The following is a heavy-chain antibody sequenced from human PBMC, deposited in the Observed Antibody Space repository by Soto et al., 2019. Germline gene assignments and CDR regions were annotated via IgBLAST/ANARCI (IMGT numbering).Heavy chain of an antibody. D-gene: IGHD3-10*01. J-gene: IGHJ3*02. CDR2: INPSGGST. Sequence: QVQLVQSGAEVKKPGASVKVSCKASGDTLSSYYTHWVRQASGQGLEWMGIINPSGGSTSYAQNFEGRVSMTRYTSTSTVYMELSSLRSEDTAVYYCAAEGYGSGIGALDIWGQGTMVTVSS. CDR3: AAEGYGSGIGALDI. V-gene: IGHV1-46*01. CDR1: GDTLSSYY.